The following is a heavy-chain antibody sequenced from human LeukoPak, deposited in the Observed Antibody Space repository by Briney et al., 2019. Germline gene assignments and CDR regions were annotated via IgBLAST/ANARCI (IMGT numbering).Heavy chain of an antibody. CDR2: IIPMFGTA. Sequence: SVKVSCKASGGTFSSYAISWVRQAPGQGLEWMGGIIPMFGTANYAQKFQGRVTITADESTSTAYMELSSLRSEDTAVYYCARVLVGAARFDYWGQGTLVTVSS. V-gene: IGHV1-69*01. CDR1: GGTFSSYA. CDR3: ARVLVGAARFDY. D-gene: IGHD1-26*01. J-gene: IGHJ4*02.